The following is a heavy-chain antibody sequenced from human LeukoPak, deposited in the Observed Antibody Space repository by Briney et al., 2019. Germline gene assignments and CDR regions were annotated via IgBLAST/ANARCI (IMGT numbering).Heavy chain of an antibody. CDR3: ARARCSGGSCYPGGYYGMYV. V-gene: IGHV1-18*01. Sequence: ASERVSCTGSGYRFTNYGIIWVRQAPGQGGERMGGISAYNGNTISAQKLQSRVTMTTYTSTSTAYMELRSLRSDDTAVYYCARARCSGGSCYPGGYYGMYVWGQGTTVSVSS. CDR1: GYRFTNYG. CDR2: ISAYNGNT. D-gene: IGHD2-15*01. J-gene: IGHJ6*02.